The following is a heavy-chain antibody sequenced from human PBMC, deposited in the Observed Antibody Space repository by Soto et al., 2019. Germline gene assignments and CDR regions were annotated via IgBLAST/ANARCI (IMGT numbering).Heavy chain of an antibody. V-gene: IGHV3-7*03. Sequence: VQLVESGGGLVKPGGSLRLSCAASGFTFSDCWMNWVRQAPGKGLEWVASINQDGSQKYYVDFVKGRFTISRDNAMKSLYLQMNSLGAEDAAMYYCARGYTSSPNWFDPWGQGTLVTVSS. CDR3: ARGYTSSPNWFDP. CDR2: INQDGSQK. CDR1: GFTFSDCW. D-gene: IGHD3-16*02. J-gene: IGHJ5*02.